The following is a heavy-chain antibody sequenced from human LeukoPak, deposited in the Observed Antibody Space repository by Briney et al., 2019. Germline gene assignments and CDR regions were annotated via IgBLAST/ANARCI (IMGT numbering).Heavy chain of an antibody. Sequence: PGGSLRLSCAASGFTFSSYSMNWVRQAPGKGLEWVSYISSSSSTIYYADSVKGRFTISRDNAKNSLYLQMNSLRAEDTAVYYCARAGIAAAGAIDYWGQGTLVTVSS. CDR2: ISSSSSTI. J-gene: IGHJ4*02. CDR1: GFTFSSYS. D-gene: IGHD6-25*01. CDR3: ARAGIAAAGAIDY. V-gene: IGHV3-48*01.